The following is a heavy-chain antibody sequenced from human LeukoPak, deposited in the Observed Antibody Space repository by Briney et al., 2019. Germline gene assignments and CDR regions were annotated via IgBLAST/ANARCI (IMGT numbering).Heavy chain of an antibody. Sequence: PSQTLSLTCTVSGGSISSGDYYWSWIRQPPGKGLEWIGYIYYGGSTYYNPSLKSRVTISVDTSKNQFSLKLSSVTAADTAVYYCARFSSGWSDAFDIWGQGTMVTVSS. J-gene: IGHJ3*02. CDR2: IYYGGST. CDR3: ARFSSGWSDAFDI. V-gene: IGHV4-30-4*08. CDR1: GGSISSGDYY. D-gene: IGHD6-19*01.